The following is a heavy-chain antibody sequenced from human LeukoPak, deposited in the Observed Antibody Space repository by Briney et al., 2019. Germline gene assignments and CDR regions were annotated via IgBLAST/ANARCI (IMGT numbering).Heavy chain of an antibody. CDR2: IFYSGTT. CDR1: SASLTSGHNC. J-gene: IGHJ4*02. CDR3: ARGADYGDYPLGY. V-gene: IGHV4-39*07. Sequence: SETLSLTCTVSSASLTSGHNCWGWIRQAPGTGLEWIGSIFYSGTTYYNPSLKSRVTMSIDTSKNQFSLNLISVTAADTAVYYCARGADYGDYPLGYWGQGTLVTVSS. D-gene: IGHD4-17*01.